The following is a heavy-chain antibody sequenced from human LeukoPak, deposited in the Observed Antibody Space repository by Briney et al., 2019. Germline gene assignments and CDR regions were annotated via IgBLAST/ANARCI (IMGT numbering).Heavy chain of an antibody. CDR3: TRHKCSSAICQMRYAFDI. V-gene: IGHV4-34*01. CDR2: INYSGST. D-gene: IGHD2-2*01. CDR1: GGSLSGYY. J-gene: IGHJ3*02. Sequence: PSETLSLTCAFYGGSLSGYYWSWIRQPPGKGLEWIGEINYSGSTKYKTSLKSRVTILVDTSKNQFSLKLSSVTAADTAVYYCTRHKCSSAICQMRYAFDIWGQGTMVTVSS.